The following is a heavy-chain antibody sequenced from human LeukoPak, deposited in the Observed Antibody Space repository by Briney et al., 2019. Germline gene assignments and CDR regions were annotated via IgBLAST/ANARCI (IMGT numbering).Heavy chain of an antibody. Sequence: QPGGSLRLSCAASGFTFSSYAMSWVRQAPGKGLEWVSAISGSGGSTYYADSVKGRFTISRDNSKNALYLQMNSLSAEDTAVYYCARYDGSGWYAVVDYWGQGTLVTVSS. J-gene: IGHJ4*02. CDR2: ISGSGGST. CDR1: GFTFSSYA. CDR3: ARYDGSGWYAVVDY. D-gene: IGHD6-19*01. V-gene: IGHV3-23*01.